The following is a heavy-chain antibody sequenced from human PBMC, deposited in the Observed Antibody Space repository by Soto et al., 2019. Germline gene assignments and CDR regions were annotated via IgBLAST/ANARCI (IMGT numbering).Heavy chain of an antibody. CDR1: GGSFSGYY. V-gene: IGHV4-34*01. J-gene: IGHJ4*02. CDR2: INHSGST. CDR3: ARGRGRTSATDY. Sequence: SETLSLTCAVYGGSFSGYYWSWIRQPPGKGLEWIGEINHSGSTNYNPSLKSRVTISVDTSKNQFSLKLSSVTAADTAVYYCARGRGRTSATDYWGQGTLVTVSS. D-gene: IGHD2-15*01.